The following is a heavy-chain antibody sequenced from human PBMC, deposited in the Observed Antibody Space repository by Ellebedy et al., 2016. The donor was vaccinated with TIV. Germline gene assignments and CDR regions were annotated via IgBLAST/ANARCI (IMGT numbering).Heavy chain of an antibody. V-gene: IGHV3-48*01. CDR2: ISSSSSTI. J-gene: IGHJ4*02. D-gene: IGHD2-15*01. CDR3: AKDPATTHLYYFDY. Sequence: GESLKISCAASGFTFSSYSMNWVRQAPGKGLEWVSYISSSSSTIYYADSVKGRFTISRDNSKNTLYLQMNSLRAEDTAVYYCAKDPATTHLYYFDYWGQGTLVTVSS. CDR1: GFTFSSYS.